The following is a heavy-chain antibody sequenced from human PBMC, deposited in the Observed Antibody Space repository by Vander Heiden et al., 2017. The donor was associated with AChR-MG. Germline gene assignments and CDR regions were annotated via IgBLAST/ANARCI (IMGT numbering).Heavy chain of an antibody. J-gene: IGHJ4*02. CDR2: IYYSGST. CDR3: ARDKRCGGDCYYIDY. Sequence: QVQLQESGPGLVKPSQTLSLTCTVPGGSISSGDYYWSWIRQPPGKGLEWIGYIYYSGSTYYNPSLKSRVTISVDTSKNQFSLKLSSVTAADTAVYYCARDKRCGGDCYYIDYWGQGTLVTVSS. D-gene: IGHD2-21*02. CDR1: GGSISSGDYY. V-gene: IGHV4-30-4*01.